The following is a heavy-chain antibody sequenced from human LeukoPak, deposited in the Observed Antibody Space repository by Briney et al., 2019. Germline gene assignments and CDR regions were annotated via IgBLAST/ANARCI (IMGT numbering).Heavy chain of an antibody. D-gene: IGHD3-22*01. CDR3: ARGYYYDFSVTPDY. CDR1: GFTFSNYA. Sequence: GRSLRLSCAASGFTFSNYAMHWVRQAPGKGLEWVAVIWHDGRNEYYADSVKGRFTISRDTSKNTLYLQMNSLRVEDTAVYYCARGYYYDFSVTPDYWGQGTLVTVSS. J-gene: IGHJ4*02. CDR2: IWHDGRNE. V-gene: IGHV3-33*08.